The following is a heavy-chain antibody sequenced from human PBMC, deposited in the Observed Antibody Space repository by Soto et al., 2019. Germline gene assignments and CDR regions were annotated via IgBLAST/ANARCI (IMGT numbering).Heavy chain of an antibody. Sequence: PSETLSLTCTVSGGSISSGDHYWNWIRQPPGKALEWIGYIYYSGSTYYNPSLKSRVTISVDTSKNQFSLMLRSVTAADTAVYYCARGAGGYSYGNFDYWGQGTLVTAPQ. D-gene: IGHD5-18*01. V-gene: IGHV4-30-4*01. CDR1: GGSISSGDHY. J-gene: IGHJ4*02. CDR2: IYYSGST. CDR3: ARGAGGYSYGNFDY.